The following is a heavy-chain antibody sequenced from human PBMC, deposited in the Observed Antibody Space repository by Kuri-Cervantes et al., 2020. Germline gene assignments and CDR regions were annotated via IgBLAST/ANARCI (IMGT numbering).Heavy chain of an antibody. Sequence: SETLSLTCTVSGDSISSSSYYWGWIRQPPGKGLEWIGSIYYSGSTYYNPSLKSRVTISGDTSKNQFSLKLSSVTAADTAVYYCARRRGRGYYDSSGYWFDPWGQGTLVTVSS. V-gene: IGHV4-39*01. CDR2: IYYSGST. J-gene: IGHJ5*02. CDR3: ARRRGRGYYDSSGYWFDP. D-gene: IGHD3-22*01. CDR1: GDSISSSSYY.